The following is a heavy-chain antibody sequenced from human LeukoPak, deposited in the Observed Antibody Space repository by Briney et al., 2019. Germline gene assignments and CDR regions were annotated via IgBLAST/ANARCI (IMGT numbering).Heavy chain of an antibody. CDR3: ARKYYYDSSGYYYNFFGY. J-gene: IGHJ4*02. D-gene: IGHD3-22*01. Sequence: GASVKVSCKASGYTFTGYYMHWVRQAPGQGLEWMGWINPNSGGTNYAQKFQGRVTMTRDTSISTAYMELSRLRSDDTAVYYCARKYYYDSSGYYYNFFGYWGQGTLVTVSS. V-gene: IGHV1-2*02. CDR1: GYTFTGYY. CDR2: INPNSGGT.